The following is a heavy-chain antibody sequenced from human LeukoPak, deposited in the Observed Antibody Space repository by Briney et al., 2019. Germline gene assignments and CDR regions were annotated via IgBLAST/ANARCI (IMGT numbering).Heavy chain of an antibody. CDR3: ARGKEGYDFWSGYTRYNWFDP. CDR1: GGSISSYY. D-gene: IGHD3-3*01. V-gene: IGHV4-59*01. Sequence: PSETLSLTCTVSGGSISSYYWSWIRQPPGKGLEWIGYIYYSGSTNYNPFLKSRVTISVDTSKNQFSLKLSSVTAADTAVYYCARGKEGYDFWSGYTRYNWFDPWGQGTLVTVSS. J-gene: IGHJ5*02. CDR2: IYYSGST.